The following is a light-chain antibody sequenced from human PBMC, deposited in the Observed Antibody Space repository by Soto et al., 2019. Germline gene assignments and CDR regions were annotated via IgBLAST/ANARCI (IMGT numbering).Light chain of an antibody. CDR3: SSYTSSSTTV. CDR1: SSDVGGYDY. V-gene: IGLV2-14*01. J-gene: IGLJ2*01. CDR2: GVS. Sequence: QSALTQPASVSGSPGQSITISCPGTSSDVGGYDYVSWYQQHPGKAPKLMISGVSNRPSGVSDRFSGYKSGNTASLTISGRQAEDEADYYCSSYTSSSTTVFGGGTKLTVL.